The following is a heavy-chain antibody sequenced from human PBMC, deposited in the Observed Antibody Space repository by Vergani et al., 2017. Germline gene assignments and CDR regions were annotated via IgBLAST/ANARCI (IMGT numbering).Heavy chain of an antibody. D-gene: IGHD1-1*01. CDR3: ARTQLERNFDY. CDR1: GFTFDDYA. J-gene: IGHJ4*02. Sequence: EVQLVESGGGLVQPGRSLRLSCAASGFTFDDYAMHWVRQAPGKGLEWVSSISSSSRYIYYADSVKGRFTISRDNAKNSLYLQMNSLRAEDTAVYYCARTQLERNFDYWGQGTLVTVSS. CDR2: ISSSSRYI. V-gene: IGHV3-21*01.